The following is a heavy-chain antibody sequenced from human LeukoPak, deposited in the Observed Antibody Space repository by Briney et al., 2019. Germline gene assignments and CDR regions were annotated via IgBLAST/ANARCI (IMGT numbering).Heavy chain of an antibody. CDR2: ISGSGGET. CDR1: RFTFSSYA. Sequence: GGSLRLSCAASRFTFSSYAMNWVRQAPGKGLEWVSQISGSGGETYYGDSVQGRFTISRDNSENMLYLQMNSLRAEDTAVYYCVKRSRDGYNSPLDIWGQGTLVTVSS. J-gene: IGHJ4*01. V-gene: IGHV3-23*01. CDR3: VKRSRDGYNSPLDI. D-gene: IGHD5-24*01.